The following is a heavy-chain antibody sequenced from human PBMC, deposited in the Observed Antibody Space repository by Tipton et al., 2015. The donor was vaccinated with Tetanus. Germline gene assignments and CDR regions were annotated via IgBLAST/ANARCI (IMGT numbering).Heavy chain of an antibody. V-gene: IGHV4-59*02. CDR2: VYYTGDT. CDR1: GDSVSGYY. Sequence: TLSLTCTVSGDSVSGYYWSWIRQPPGKGLGWVGYVYYTGDTNYNPSLKSRVTISMDRSENQISLKMTSVTAADTAVYYCAGVTAQRTELYFEHWGQGTQATVSS. CDR3: AGVTAQRTELYFEH. D-gene: IGHD2-8*02. J-gene: IGHJ1*01.